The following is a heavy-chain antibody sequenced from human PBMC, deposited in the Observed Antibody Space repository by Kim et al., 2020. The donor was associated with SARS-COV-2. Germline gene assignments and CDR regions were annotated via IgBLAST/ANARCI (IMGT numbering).Heavy chain of an antibody. D-gene: IGHD6-19*01. V-gene: IGHV4-59*01. CDR3: ARDKKAVNYGMDV. J-gene: IGHJ6*02. Sequence: SETLSLTCTVSGGSISSYYWSWIRQPPGKGLEWIGYIYYSGSTNYNPSLKSRVTISVDTSKNQFSLKLSSVTAADTAVYYCARDKKAVNYGMDVWGQGTTVTVSS. CDR2: IYYSGST. CDR1: GGSISSYY.